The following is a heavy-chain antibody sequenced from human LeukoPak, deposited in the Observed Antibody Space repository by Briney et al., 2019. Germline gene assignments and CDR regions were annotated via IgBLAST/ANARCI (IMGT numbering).Heavy chain of an antibody. V-gene: IGHV4-59*01. D-gene: IGHD3-22*01. J-gene: IGHJ4*02. CDR1: GFTFSSYA. CDR3: ARGSLGDSSGYPPHFDY. CDR2: IYYSGST. Sequence: GSLRLSCAASGFTFSSYAMSWIRQPPGKGLEWIGYIYYSGSTNYNPSLKSRVTISVDTSKNQFSLKLSSVTAADTAVYYCARGSLGDSSGYPPHFDYWGQGTLVTVSS.